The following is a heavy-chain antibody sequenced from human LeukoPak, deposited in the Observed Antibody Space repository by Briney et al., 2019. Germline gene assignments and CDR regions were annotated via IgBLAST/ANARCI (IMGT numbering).Heavy chain of an antibody. CDR2: INHSGST. J-gene: IGHJ5*02. V-gene: IGHV4-34*01. CDR3: ARVRIVATPRDYNWFDP. Sequence: PSETLSLTCAVYGGSFSGYYWSWIRQPPGKGPEWIGEINHSGSTNYNPSLKSRVTISVDTSKNQFSLKLSSVTAADTAVYYCARVRIVATPRDYNWFDPWGQGTLVTVSS. D-gene: IGHD5-12*01. CDR1: GGSFSGYY.